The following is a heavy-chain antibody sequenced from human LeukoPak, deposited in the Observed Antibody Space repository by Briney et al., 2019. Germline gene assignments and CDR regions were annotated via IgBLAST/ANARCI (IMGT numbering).Heavy chain of an antibody. Sequence: SETLSLTCTVSGGSISSSSYYWGWIRQPPGKGLEWIGSIYYSGSTYYNPSLKSRVTISVDTSKNQFSLKLSSVTAADTAVYYCAREGGYYDSSGYPDYWGQGTLVTVSS. D-gene: IGHD3-22*01. CDR2: IYYSGST. CDR3: AREGGYYDSSGYPDY. CDR1: GGSISSSSYY. J-gene: IGHJ4*02. V-gene: IGHV4-39*02.